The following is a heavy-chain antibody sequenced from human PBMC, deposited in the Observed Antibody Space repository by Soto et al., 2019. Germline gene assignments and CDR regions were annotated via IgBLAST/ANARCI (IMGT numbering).Heavy chain of an antibody. CDR3: AHTPSITIFGVVHWFDP. D-gene: IGHD3-3*01. CDR2: IYWDDDK. Sequence: SGPTLVNPTQTLTLTCTFSGFSLSTSGVGVGWIRQPPGKALEWLALIYWDDDKRYSPSLKSRLTITKDTSKNQVVLTMTNMEPVDTATYYCAHTPSITIFGVVHWFDPWGQGTLVTVSS. V-gene: IGHV2-5*02. J-gene: IGHJ5*02. CDR1: GFSLSTSGVG.